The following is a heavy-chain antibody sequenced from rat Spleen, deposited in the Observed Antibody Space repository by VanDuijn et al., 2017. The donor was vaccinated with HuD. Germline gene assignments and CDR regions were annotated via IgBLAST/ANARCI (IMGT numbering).Heavy chain of an antibody. Sequence: EVQLVESGGGLVQPGRSLKLSCAASGFTFSNYGMAWVRQAPTKGLEWVASMSYEGSSTYHGDSVKGRLTISRDNAKSTLYLQMNSLRSEDTATYYCARLTTMGIDYSDYWGQGVMVTVSS. CDR2: MSYEGSST. V-gene: IGHV5-29*01. J-gene: IGHJ2*01. CDR1: GFTFSNYG. CDR3: ARLTTMGIDYSDY. D-gene: IGHD1-7*01.